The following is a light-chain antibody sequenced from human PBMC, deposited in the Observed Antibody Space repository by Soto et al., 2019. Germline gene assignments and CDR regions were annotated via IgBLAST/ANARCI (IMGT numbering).Light chain of an antibody. V-gene: IGKV1-9*01. CDR1: QGISSY. CDR2: AAS. Sequence: DIQLTQSPSFLSASVGDRVTITCRSSQGISSYLAWYQQKPGKAPKLLIYAASSLQSGVPSRLSGSGSGTDFTLTISSLQPEDFATYYCQQLHDYPITFGQGTRLEV. CDR3: QQLHDYPIT. J-gene: IGKJ5*01.